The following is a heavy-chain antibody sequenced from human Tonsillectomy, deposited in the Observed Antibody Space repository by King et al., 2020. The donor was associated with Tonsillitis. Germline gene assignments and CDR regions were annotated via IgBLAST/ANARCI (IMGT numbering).Heavy chain of an antibody. D-gene: IGHD6-19*01. Sequence: VQLVESGGGLVQPGGSLRLSCAASGFTFSSHWMSWVRQAPGKGLEWVANIKQDGSEIYYVDSVKGRFTISRDNAKNSLYLQMNSLRAEDTAVYYCASRTGDSSTRREYWGQGALVTVSS. CDR1: GFTFSSHW. V-gene: IGHV3-7*03. CDR2: IKQDGSEI. CDR3: ASRTGDSSTRREY. J-gene: IGHJ4*02.